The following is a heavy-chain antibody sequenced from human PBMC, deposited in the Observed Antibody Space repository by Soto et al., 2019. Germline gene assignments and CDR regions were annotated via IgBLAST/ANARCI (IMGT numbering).Heavy chain of an antibody. J-gene: IGHJ4*02. CDR1: GFSLSSTRMA. CDR3: AHIVVAGLGYYFDY. Sequence: QITLKESGPTLVKPTQTLTLTCTFSGFSLSSTRMAVGWIRQPPGKALEWLALIYWDDDKRYSPFLKSRLTIXXXTXXNQVVLTMSNMYPVDTARYYCAHIVVAGLGYYFDYWGQGTLVTVSS. D-gene: IGHD6-19*01. V-gene: IGHV2-5*02. CDR2: IYWDDDK.